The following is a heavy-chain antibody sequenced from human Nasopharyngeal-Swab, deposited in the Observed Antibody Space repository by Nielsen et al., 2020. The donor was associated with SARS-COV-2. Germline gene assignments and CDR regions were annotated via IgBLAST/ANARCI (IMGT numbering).Heavy chain of an antibody. J-gene: IGHJ4*02. V-gene: IGHV1-46*01. CDR3: ARDAHDYVWGSYPWDY. Sequence: ASVKVSCKASGYTFTRYYIHWVRQAPGQGLEWMGIINPSGGSTSYAQKFQGRVTMTRDTSTSTVYMELSSLRSEDTAVYYCARDAHDYVWGSYPWDYWGQGTLVTVSS. CDR1: GYTFTRYY. CDR2: INPSGGST. D-gene: IGHD3-16*02.